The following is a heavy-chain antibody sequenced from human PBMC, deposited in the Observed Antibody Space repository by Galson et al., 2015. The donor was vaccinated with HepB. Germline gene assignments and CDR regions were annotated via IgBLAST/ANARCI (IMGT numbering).Heavy chain of an antibody. D-gene: IGHD3-22*01. Sequence: SLRLSCAASGFTFSNAWMNWVRQAPGKGLEWVGRIKSKTDGGTTDYAAPVKGRFTISRDDSKNTLYLQMNSLKTEDTAVYYCTSRITMIVVVTLDAFDIWGQGTMVTVSS. CDR1: GFTFSNAW. CDR2: IKSKTDGGTT. J-gene: IGHJ3*02. V-gene: IGHV3-15*07. CDR3: TSRITMIVVVTLDAFDI.